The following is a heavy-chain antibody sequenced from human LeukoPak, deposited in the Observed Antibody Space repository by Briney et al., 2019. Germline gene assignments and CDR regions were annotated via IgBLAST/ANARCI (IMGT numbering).Heavy chain of an antibody. CDR2: ISSSSSTI. D-gene: IGHD3-9*01. CDR3: ARVRILTGYGWFDP. V-gene: IGHV3-48*04. CDR1: GFTFSSYS. Sequence: PGGSLRLSCAASGFTFSSYSMNWVRQAPGRGLEWVSYISSSSSTIYYADSVKGRFTISRDNAKNSLYLQMNSLRAEDTAVYYCARVRILTGYGWFDPWGQGTLVTVSS. J-gene: IGHJ5*02.